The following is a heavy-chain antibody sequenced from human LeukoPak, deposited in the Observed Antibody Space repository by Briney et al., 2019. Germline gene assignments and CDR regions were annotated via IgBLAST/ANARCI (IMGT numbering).Heavy chain of an antibody. Sequence: SETLSLTCAVYGGSFSGYYWSWIRQPPGKGLEWIGEINHSGSTNYNPSLKSRVTISVDTSKNQFSLKLSSVTAADTAVYYCARNYYGSGGVGYWGQGTLVTVSS. CDR3: ARNYYGSGGVGY. D-gene: IGHD3-10*01. CDR1: GGSFSGYY. J-gene: IGHJ4*02. CDR2: INHSGST. V-gene: IGHV4-34*01.